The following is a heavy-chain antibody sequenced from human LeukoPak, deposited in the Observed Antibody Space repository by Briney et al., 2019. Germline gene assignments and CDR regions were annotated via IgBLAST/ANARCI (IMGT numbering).Heavy chain of an antibody. CDR1: GFTFGIYG. D-gene: IGHD3-10*01. Sequence: GGSLRLSYAASGFTFGIYGMQWVRQAPGKALEWVAILSCDGNNKYYADSVKGRFTISRDNSKNSVYVQMNSLRAEDTAVYFCARDNYYASDYWGQGTLVIVSS. CDR2: LSCDGNNK. CDR3: ARDNYYASDY. V-gene: IGHV3-30-3*01. J-gene: IGHJ4*02.